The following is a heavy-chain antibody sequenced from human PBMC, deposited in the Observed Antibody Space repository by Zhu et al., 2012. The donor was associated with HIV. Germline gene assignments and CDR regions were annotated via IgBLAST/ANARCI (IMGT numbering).Heavy chain of an antibody. CDR3: AQKEGYCSGGRCYRFLFDP. CDR2: FYRTGDI. J-gene: IGHJ5*02. D-gene: IGHD2-15*01. V-gene: IGHV4-38-2*02. CDR1: GYSIFNGYY. Sequence: QVQLQESGPGLVKPSETLSLTCTVPGYSIFNGYYWGWVRQPPGKGLEWIGSFYRTGDIYYNPSLKSRVTISGDMSKNQFSPRLNSVTAADTAVYYCAQKEGYCSGGRCYRFLFDPWSQGTLVTVSS.